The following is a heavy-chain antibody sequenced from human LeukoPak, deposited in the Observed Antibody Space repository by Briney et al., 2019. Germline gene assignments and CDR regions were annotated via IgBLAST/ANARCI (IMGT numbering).Heavy chain of an antibody. D-gene: IGHD2-2*01. V-gene: IGHV1-18*01. J-gene: IGHJ5*02. Sequence: ASVKVSCKASGYTFTSYGISWVRQAPGQGLEWMGWINPYSGNTNYAQKLQGRVTMTTDTFTSTAYMELRSLRSDDTAVYYCARDCSSTSCYSVWFDPWGQGTLVTVSS. CDR2: INPYSGNT. CDR1: GYTFTSYG. CDR3: ARDCSSTSCYSVWFDP.